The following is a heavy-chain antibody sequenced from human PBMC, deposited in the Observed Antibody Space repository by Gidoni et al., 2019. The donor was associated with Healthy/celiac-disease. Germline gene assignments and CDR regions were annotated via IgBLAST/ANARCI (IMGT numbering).Heavy chain of an antibody. V-gene: IGHV4-39*01. J-gene: IGHJ4*02. D-gene: IGHD2-2*01. CDR3: ASLGYCSSTSCLGIFDY. CDR2: IYYSGGT. Sequence: QLQLQESGPGLVKPSETLSLTCTVSGGSLSSSSYYWGWIRQPPGKGLEWIGSIYYSGGTYYNPSLKSRVTISVDTSKNQFSLKLSSVTAADTAVYYCASLGYCSSTSCLGIFDYWGQGTLVTVSS. CDR1: GGSLSSSSYY.